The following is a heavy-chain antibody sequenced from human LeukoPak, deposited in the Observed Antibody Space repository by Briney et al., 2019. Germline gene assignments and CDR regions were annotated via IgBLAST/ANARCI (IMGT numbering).Heavy chain of an antibody. Sequence: PGGSLRLSCAASGFTFSTYWMHWVRQAPGKGLVWVAVIWSDGTNRYYGDPVKGRFTISRDNFQRTVYLQMDSLRAEDTAVYYCAKDAQRGFDYSNSLDKWGQGTLVTVSS. V-gene: IGHV3-33*06. CDR3: AKDAQRGFDYSNSLDK. J-gene: IGHJ4*02. D-gene: IGHD4-11*01. CDR2: IWSDGTNR. CDR1: GFTFSTYW.